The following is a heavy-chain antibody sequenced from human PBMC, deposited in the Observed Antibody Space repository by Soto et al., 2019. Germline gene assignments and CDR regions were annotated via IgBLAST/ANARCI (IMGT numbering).Heavy chain of an antibody. CDR3: AKDGYGSGSYYTLSFDY. J-gene: IGHJ4*02. CDR2: ITNTGGST. D-gene: IGHD3-10*01. CDR1: GFTFSSHA. V-gene: IGHV3-23*01. Sequence: EVQLLESGGGLVQPGGSLRLSCAGSGFTFSSHAVNWVRQAPGKGLECVSSITNTGGSTYYADSVKGRFTISRDNSKNAVYLQMNSLRAEDTAVYYCAKDGYGSGSYYTLSFDYWGQGSLVTVSS.